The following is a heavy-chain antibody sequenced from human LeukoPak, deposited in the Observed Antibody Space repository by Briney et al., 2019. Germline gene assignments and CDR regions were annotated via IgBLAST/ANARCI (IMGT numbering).Heavy chain of an antibody. CDR3: AKDRTRYGPHPLWYYFDY. CDR2: SNHSGTRFSNPGTT. J-gene: IGHJ4*02. Sequence: SETLSLTXAVYGGSLSGFYWSWICQSPEKGLEWLGDSNHSGTRFSNPGTTNNNPSLKGRVTISADTSKNQFSLTLASVTAADTAVYYCAKDRTRYGPHPLWYYFDYWGQGTLATASS. V-gene: IGHV4-34*01. D-gene: IGHD5-18*01. CDR1: GGSLSGFY.